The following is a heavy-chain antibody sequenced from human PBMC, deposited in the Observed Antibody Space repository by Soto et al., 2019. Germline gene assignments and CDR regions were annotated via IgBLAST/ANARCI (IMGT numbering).Heavy chain of an antibody. Sequence: QVQLVQSGAEVKKPGASVTVSCKTSGYTFSNYGINWVRQAPGQGLEWMGWISGYNGNTNYAQTVQGRVTMTTDTSTGTVYMELRSLKSDDPAIYYCSRFIMVGGSFDPTYCHGMDVWGQGPTVTVSS. CDR3: SRFIMVGGSFDPTYCHGMDV. CDR2: ISGYNGNT. D-gene: IGHD3-10*01. CDR1: GYTFSNYG. J-gene: IGHJ6*02. V-gene: IGHV1-18*01.